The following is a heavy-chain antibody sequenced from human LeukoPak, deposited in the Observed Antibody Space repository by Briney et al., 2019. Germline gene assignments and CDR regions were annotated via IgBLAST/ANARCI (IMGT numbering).Heavy chain of an antibody. J-gene: IGHJ6*02. CDR1: GYTFTSYY. Sequence: ASVKVSCKASGYTFTSYYMHWVRQVPGQGLEWMGIINPSGGSTSYAQKFQGRVTMTRDTSTSTVYMELSSLRSEDTAVYYCARDLSPYGMDVWGQGTTVTVSS. CDR3: ARDLSPYGMDV. V-gene: IGHV1-46*01. CDR2: INPSGGST.